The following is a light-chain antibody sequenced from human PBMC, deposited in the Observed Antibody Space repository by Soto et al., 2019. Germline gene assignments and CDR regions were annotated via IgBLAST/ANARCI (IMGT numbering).Light chain of an antibody. CDR2: GAS. V-gene: IGKV3-20*01. CDR3: QQYGNSRGT. Sequence: IVLPQSPGTLSLSPVESDTLSCRASQSVSSSYLAWYQQKPGQAPRLLIYGASSRATGIPDRFSGSGSGTDFTLTISGLEPEELAVYYCQQYGNSRGTFGQGTKVDIK. J-gene: IGKJ1*01. CDR1: QSVSSSY.